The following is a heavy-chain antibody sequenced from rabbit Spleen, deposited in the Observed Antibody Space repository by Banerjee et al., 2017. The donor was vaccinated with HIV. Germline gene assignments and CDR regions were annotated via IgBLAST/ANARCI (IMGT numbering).Heavy chain of an antibody. CDR2: INTITGKT. Sequence: QEQLEESGGGLVKPEGSLTLTCTASGFSFTNKDVMCWVRQAPGKGLEWIGCINTITGKTVYATWAKGRFTISRASSTTVFLQMTSLTAADTATHFCARDLPDIIGWNFGFWGQGTLVTVS. D-gene: IGHD1-1*01. V-gene: IGHV1S45*01. CDR3: ARDLPDIIGWNFGF. CDR1: GFSFTNKDV. J-gene: IGHJ6*01.